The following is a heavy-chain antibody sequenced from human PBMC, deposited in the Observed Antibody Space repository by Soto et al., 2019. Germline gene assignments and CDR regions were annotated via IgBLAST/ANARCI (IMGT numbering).Heavy chain of an antibody. CDR2: IYYSGST. Sequence: SETLSLTCTVSGGSISSYYWSWIRQPPGKGLEWIGYIYYSGSTNYNPSLKSRVTISVDTSKNQFSLKLSSVTAADTAVYYCARRGTSSSWYPYNWFDPWGQGTLVTVSS. CDR1: GGSISSYY. CDR3: ARRGTSSSWYPYNWFDP. J-gene: IGHJ5*02. D-gene: IGHD6-13*01. V-gene: IGHV4-59*08.